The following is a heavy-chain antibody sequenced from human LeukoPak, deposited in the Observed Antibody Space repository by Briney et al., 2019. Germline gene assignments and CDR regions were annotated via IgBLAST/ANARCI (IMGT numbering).Heavy chain of an antibody. D-gene: IGHD4-17*01. Sequence: ASVKVSCKASGYTFTGYYMHWVRQAPGQGLEWMGWINPNSGGTNYAQKFQGRVTMTRDTSISTAYMELSRLRSDDTAVYYCARGLPNGDYGHYYYYGMDVWGQGTLVTVSS. CDR3: ARGLPNGDYGHYYYYGMDV. V-gene: IGHV1-2*02. CDR1: GYTFTGYY. J-gene: IGHJ6*02. CDR2: INPNSGGT.